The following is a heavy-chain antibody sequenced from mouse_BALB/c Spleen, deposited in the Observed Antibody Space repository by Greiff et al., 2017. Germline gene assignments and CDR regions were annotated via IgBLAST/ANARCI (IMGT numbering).Heavy chain of an antibody. V-gene: IGHV5-9-4*01. CDR3: ARGGGNYAMDY. J-gene: IGHJ4*01. CDR2: ISSGGSYT. CDR1: GFTFSSYA. Sequence: EVKLVESGGGLVKPGGSLKLSCAASGFTFSSYAMSWVRQSPEKRLEWVAEISSGGSYTYYPDTVTGRFTISRDNAKNTLYLEMSSLRSEDTAMYYCARGGGNYAMDYWGQGTSVTVSS.